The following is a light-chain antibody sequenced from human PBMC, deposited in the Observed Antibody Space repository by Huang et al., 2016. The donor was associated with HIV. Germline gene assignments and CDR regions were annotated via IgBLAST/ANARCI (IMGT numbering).Light chain of an antibody. CDR2: TAS. CDR1: QNITTS. J-gene: IGKJ1*01. V-gene: IGKV1-39*01. Sequence: DIQMTQSPPSLSASVGDRVTFTCRANQNITTSLNWYQKKPGKAPKRLIYTASTLESGVPSRFSGGGSGSRFTLNITNLQPEDFATYYCQQSFSVPRTFG. CDR3: QQSFSVPRT.